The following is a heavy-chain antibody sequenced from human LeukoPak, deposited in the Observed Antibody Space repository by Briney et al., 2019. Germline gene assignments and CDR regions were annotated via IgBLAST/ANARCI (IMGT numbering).Heavy chain of an antibody. Sequence: SETLSLTCAVYGGSFSGYYWSWIRQPPGKGLEWIGEINHSGSTNYNPSLKSRVTISVRTSKNQFSLKLSSVTAADTAVYYCARLWSTYCSGGSYPHQPNYWGQGTLATVSS. V-gene: IGHV4-34*01. CDR1: GGSFSGYY. D-gene: IGHD2-15*01. CDR2: INHSGST. CDR3: ARLWSTYCSGGSYPHQPNY. J-gene: IGHJ4*02.